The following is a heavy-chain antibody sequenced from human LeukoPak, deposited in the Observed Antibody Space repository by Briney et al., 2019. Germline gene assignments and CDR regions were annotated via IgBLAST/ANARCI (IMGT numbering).Heavy chain of an antibody. CDR2: IYSGGST. D-gene: IGHD6-13*01. CDR3: ARDLHRGAAAEGAFDI. V-gene: IGHV3-66*01. CDR1: GFTVSSNY. J-gene: IGHJ3*02. Sequence: GGSLRLSCAASGFTVSSNYMSWVRQAPGKGLEWVSVIYSGGSTYYADSVKGRFTISRDNSKNTLYLQMNSLRAEDTAVYYCARDLHRGAAAEGAFDIWGQGTMVTVSS.